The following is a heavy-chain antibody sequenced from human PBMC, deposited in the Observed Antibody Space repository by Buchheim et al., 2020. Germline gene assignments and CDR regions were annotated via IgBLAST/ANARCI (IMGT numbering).Heavy chain of an antibody. Sequence: QDQLVESGGDVVQPGRSLRLSCVASGFAFSIYAMQWVRQAPGKGLETVALISFDSTNIKYADSVKGRFTVSRDNSKKKLLLQMDSLRTEDTALYYCARDDGGSFDYWGQGTL. CDR3: ARDDGGSFDY. CDR1: GFAFSIYA. CDR2: ISFDSTNI. V-gene: IGHV3-30*04. J-gene: IGHJ4*02. D-gene: IGHD3-16*01.